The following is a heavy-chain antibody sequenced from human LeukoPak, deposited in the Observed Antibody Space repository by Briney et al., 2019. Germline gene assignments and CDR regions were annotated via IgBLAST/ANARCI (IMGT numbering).Heavy chain of an antibody. D-gene: IGHD6-19*01. V-gene: IGHV1-46*01. CDR1: GYTFTGYY. CDR3: ARTRSSGWYDY. CDR2: INPSGGST. Sequence: GASVKVSCKASGYTFTGYYMHWGRQAPGQGLEWMGIINPSGGSTSYAQKFQGRVTMTRDMSTSTVYMELSSLRSEDTAVYYCARTRSSGWYDYWGQGTLVTVS. J-gene: IGHJ4*02.